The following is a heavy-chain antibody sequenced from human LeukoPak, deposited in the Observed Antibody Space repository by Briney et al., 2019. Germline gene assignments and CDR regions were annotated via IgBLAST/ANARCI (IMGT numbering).Heavy chain of an antibody. CDR1: GFTFSSYA. D-gene: IGHD3-9*01. J-gene: IGHJ6*02. Sequence: PGGPLRLSCAASGFTFSSYAMHWVRQAPGKGLEWVAVISYDGSNKYYADSVKGRFTISRDNSKNTLYLQMNSLRAEDTAVYYCARGRYYDILTGYYYGMDVWGQGTTVTVSS. CDR2: ISYDGSNK. V-gene: IGHV3-30*04. CDR3: ARGRYYDILTGYYYGMDV.